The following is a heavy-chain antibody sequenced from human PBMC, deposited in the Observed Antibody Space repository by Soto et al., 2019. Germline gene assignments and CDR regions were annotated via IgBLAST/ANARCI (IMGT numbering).Heavy chain of an antibody. J-gene: IGHJ6*02. CDR2: IIPIFGTA. D-gene: IGHD3-22*01. Sequence: SVKVSCKASGGTFSSYAISWVRQAPGQGLEWMGGIIPIFGTANYAQKFQGRVTITADESTSTAYMELSSLRSEDTAVYYCARCVVWDSSGYYYYYYGMDVWGQGTTVTVSS. CDR1: GGTFSSYA. CDR3: ARCVVWDSSGYYYYYYGMDV. V-gene: IGHV1-69*13.